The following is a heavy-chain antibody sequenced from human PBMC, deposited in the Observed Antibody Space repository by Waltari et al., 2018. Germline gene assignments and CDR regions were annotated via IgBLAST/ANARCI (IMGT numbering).Heavy chain of an antibody. CDR1: GFTFSDHY. J-gene: IGHJ3*01. CDR2: TRNKANSYTT. D-gene: IGHD1-20*01. Sequence: EVQLVESGGGLVQPGGSLRLSCAASGFTFSDHYMDWVRQAPGNGLEWVGLTRNKANSYTTEYAASVKGRFTVSRDESRDSLYLQMTSLKTEDTAVYYCARGYHSFDVWGQGTMVTVSS. V-gene: IGHV3-72*01. CDR3: ARGYHSFDV.